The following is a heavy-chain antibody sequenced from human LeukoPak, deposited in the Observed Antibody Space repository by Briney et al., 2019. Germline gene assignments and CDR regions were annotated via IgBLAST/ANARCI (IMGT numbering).Heavy chain of an antibody. V-gene: IGHV3-7*04. CDR1: GFTFSRYW. D-gene: IGHD3-22*01. J-gene: IGHJ4*02. CDR3: ARDYDSSGYSVRFEY. CDR2: IKQDGSDK. Sequence: GGSLRLSCVASGFTFSRYWMSWVRQAPGKGLEWVAYIKQDGSDKYYVDSVKGRFTITRDNAKNSLYLQMSSLRAEDTTVYYCARDYDSSGYSVRFEYWGQGTLVTVSS.